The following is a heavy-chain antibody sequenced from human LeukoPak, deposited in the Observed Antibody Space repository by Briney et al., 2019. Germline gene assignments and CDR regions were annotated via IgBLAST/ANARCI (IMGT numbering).Heavy chain of an antibody. CDR3: ARVNGADYYGSGSYYTDY. Sequence: ASVKVSCKASGYTFTSYDINWVRQATGQGLEWVGWMNPNSGNTGYAQKFQGRVTMTRNTSISTAYMELSSLRSEDTAVYYCARVNGADYYGSGSYYTDYWGQRTLVTVSS. D-gene: IGHD3-10*01. CDR2: MNPNSGNT. V-gene: IGHV1-8*01. J-gene: IGHJ4*02. CDR1: GYTFTSYD.